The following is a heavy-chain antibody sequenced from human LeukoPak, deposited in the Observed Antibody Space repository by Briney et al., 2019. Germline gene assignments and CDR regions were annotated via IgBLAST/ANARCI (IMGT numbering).Heavy chain of an antibody. CDR1: GYSFTSYW. Sequence: GGSLKISCKGSGYSFTSYWIGWVRQMPGKGLEWMGIIYPGDSDTRYSPSFQGQVTISANKSISTAYLQWSSLKASDTAMYYCARRRIAARWGAFDIWGQGTMVTVSS. CDR3: ARRRIAARWGAFDI. D-gene: IGHD6-6*01. CDR2: IYPGDSDT. V-gene: IGHV5-51*01. J-gene: IGHJ3*02.